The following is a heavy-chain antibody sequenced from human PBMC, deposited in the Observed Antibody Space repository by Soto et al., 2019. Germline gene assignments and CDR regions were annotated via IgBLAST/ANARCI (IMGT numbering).Heavy chain of an antibody. J-gene: IGHJ4*02. CDR1: GFTFDDYG. CDR3: AKSQSPIVRRDIEAFDH. Sequence: EVQLVESGGGVVRPGESLRLSCVASGFTFDDYGMNWVRQVPGKGLEWVSGINWNGGTTHYADSVKGRFTISRDNAKNSLYLQMNSLRAEDTALYYCAKSQSPIVRRDIEAFDHWGQGTLVTVSS. CDR2: INWNGGTT. D-gene: IGHD3-10*01. V-gene: IGHV3-20*04.